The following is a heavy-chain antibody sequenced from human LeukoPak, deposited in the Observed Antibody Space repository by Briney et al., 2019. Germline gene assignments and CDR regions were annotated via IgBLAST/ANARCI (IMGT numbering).Heavy chain of an antibody. D-gene: IGHD2-2*01. J-gene: IGHJ4*02. V-gene: IGHV1-69*13. CDR1: GGTFSSYA. CDR2: IIPIFGTA. CDR3: ARERVQRRYCSSTSCYPSDY. Sequence: SVKVTCKASGGTFSSYAISWVRQAPGQGLEWMGGIIPIFGTANYAQKFQGRVTITADESTSTAYMELSSLRSEDTAAYYCARERVQRRYCSSTSCYPSDYWGQGTLVTVSS.